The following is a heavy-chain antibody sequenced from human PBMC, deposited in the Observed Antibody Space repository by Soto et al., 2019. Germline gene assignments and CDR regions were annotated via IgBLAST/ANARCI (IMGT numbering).Heavy chain of an antibody. CDR2: IYHSGST. J-gene: IGHJ4*02. Sequence: SETLSLTCAVSGGSISSGGYSWSWSRQPPGNGLEWIGYIYHSGSTYYNPSLKSRVTISVERSKNQFSLKLSSVTAADTAVYYCARGSDVLLWFGELLYWGQGTLVTVSS. CDR3: ARGSDVLLWFGELLY. D-gene: IGHD3-10*01. CDR1: GGSISSGGYS. V-gene: IGHV4-30-2*01.